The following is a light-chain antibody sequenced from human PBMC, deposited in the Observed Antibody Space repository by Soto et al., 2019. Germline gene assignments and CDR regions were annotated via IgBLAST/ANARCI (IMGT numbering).Light chain of an antibody. CDR3: QQDYSYPLP. V-gene: IGKV1-8*01. Sequence: AIRMTQSPSSFSASTGDRVTITYRASQGISSYLAWYQQKPGKAPKLLIYAASTLQSGVPSRFSGSGSGTDFTLSISCLQSQDFATYYCQQDYSYPLPFGGGTKVEIK. CDR2: AAS. CDR1: QGISSY. J-gene: IGKJ4*01.